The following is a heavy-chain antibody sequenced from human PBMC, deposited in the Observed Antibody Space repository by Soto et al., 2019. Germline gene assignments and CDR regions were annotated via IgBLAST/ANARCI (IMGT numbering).Heavy chain of an antibody. CDR1: GFTFSSYA. CDR2: ISYDGSNK. J-gene: IGHJ6*02. CDR3: ARDRGQPGYSTLAAPLLLAEAYYYYYGMDV. Sequence: GGSLRLSCAASGFTFSSYAMHWVRQAPGKGLEWVAVISYDGSNKYYADSVKGRLTISRDNSKNTLYLQMNSLRAEDTAVYYCARDRGQPGYSTLAAPLLLAEAYYYYYGMDVWGQGTTVTVSS. V-gene: IGHV3-30-3*01. D-gene: IGHD6-13*01.